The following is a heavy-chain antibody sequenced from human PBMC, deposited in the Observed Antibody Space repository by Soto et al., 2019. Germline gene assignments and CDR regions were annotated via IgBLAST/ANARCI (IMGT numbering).Heavy chain of an antibody. V-gene: IGHV4-61*01. D-gene: IGHD6-19*01. CDR2: IYYSGRT. Sequence: PSETLSLTCTVSGGSVTSGSYYWSWIRQPPGKGLEWIGYIYYSGRTNYNPTLKNRVTISVDTSKNQFSLKLNSVTAADTAVYYCTRDRSGWKNSGMDVWGQGTTVTVSS. CDR3: TRDRSGWKNSGMDV. CDR1: GGSVTSGSYY. J-gene: IGHJ6*02.